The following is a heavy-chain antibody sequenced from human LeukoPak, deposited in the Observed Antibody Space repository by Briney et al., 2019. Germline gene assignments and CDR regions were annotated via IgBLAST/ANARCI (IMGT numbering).Heavy chain of an antibody. Sequence: ASVKVSCKASGYTFTNYDINWVRQATGQGLEWKGWMNPNSGYTGYAQKFQGRFTMTRNTSISTAYMELSSLRSEDTAVYYCARGAVIPATMGYYGMDVWGQGTTVSVSS. J-gene: IGHJ6*02. CDR1: GYTFTNYD. V-gene: IGHV1-8*01. D-gene: IGHD2-2*01. CDR2: MNPNSGYT. CDR3: ARGAVIPATMGYYGMDV.